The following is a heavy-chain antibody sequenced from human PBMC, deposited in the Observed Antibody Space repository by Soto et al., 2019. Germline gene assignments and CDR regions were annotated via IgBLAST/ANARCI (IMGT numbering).Heavy chain of an antibody. D-gene: IGHD1-26*01. CDR3: AKLAHGISSYFDY. CDR2: ISGSGATT. V-gene: IGHV3-23*01. J-gene: IGHJ4*02. CDR1: GFTFSSYA. Sequence: PGGSLRLSCAASGFTFSSYAMTWVRQAPGKGLEWVSGISGSGATTSYADSVKGRFTVSRDNSKNTLYLQMNSLRVEDTALYYCAKLAHGISSYFDYWGPGALVTVSS.